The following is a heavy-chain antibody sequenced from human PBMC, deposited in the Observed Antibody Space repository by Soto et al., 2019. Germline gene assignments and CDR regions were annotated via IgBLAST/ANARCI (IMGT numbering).Heavy chain of an antibody. CDR1: GFTFSSYA. V-gene: IGHV3-23*01. J-gene: IGHJ6*02. D-gene: IGHD3-10*01. CDR3: AKVSMVRGEHSGMDV. Sequence: LRLSCAASGFTFSSYAMSWVRQAPGKGLEWVSAISGSGGSTYYADSVKGRFTISRDNSKNTLYLQMNSLRAEDTAVYYCAKVSMVRGEHSGMDVWGQGTTVTVSS. CDR2: ISGSGGST.